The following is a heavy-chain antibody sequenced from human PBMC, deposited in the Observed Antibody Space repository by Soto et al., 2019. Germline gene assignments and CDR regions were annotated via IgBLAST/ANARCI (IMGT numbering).Heavy chain of an antibody. V-gene: IGHV3-21*01. CDR2: ISSSSSYI. J-gene: IGHJ6*02. Sequence: EVQLVESGGGLVKPGGSLRLSCAASGFTFSSYSMNWVRQAPGKGLEWVSSISSSSSYIYYADSVKGRFTISRDNAKNSLYLKMNSLRAEDTAVYYCAPAHDSSNRYYYYGMDVWGQGTTVTVSS. D-gene: IGHD4-4*01. CDR1: GFTFSSYS. CDR3: APAHDSSNRYYYYGMDV.